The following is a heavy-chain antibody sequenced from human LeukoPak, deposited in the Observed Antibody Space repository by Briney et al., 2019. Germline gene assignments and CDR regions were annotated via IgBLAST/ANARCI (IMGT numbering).Heavy chain of an antibody. J-gene: IGHJ4*02. D-gene: IGHD6-13*01. CDR2: ISGSGGST. CDR1: GFTFSSYA. Sequence: GGSLRLSCAASGFTFSSYAMSWVRQAPGKGLEWVSAISGSGGSTYYADSVEGRFTISRDNSKNTLYLQMNSLRAEDTAVYYCAKGRSSSRNYFDYWGQGTLVTVSS. V-gene: IGHV3-23*01. CDR3: AKGRSSSRNYFDY.